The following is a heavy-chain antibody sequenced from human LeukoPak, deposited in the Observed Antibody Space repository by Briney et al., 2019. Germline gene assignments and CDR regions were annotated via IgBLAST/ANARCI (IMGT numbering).Heavy chain of an antibody. D-gene: IGHD5-12*01. Sequence: GASVTVSCKASGYTFNGYDLNWVRQATGQGLEWMGWMNPNSGNTGYAQKFQGRVTMTRDTSISTAYMELSSLTSEDTAVYYCARVEFNGGYSHVYWGQGTLVTVSS. CDR1: GYTFNGYD. J-gene: IGHJ4*02. V-gene: IGHV1-8*01. CDR3: ARVEFNGGYSHVY. CDR2: MNPNSGNT.